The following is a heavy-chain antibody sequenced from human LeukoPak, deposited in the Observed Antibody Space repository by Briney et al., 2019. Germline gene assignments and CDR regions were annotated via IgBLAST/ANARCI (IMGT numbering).Heavy chain of an antibody. CDR3: ARVRKYSGYYSWYFDL. J-gene: IGHJ2*01. CDR2: INPNSGDT. CDR1: GYIFTGYY. D-gene: IGHD5-12*01. V-gene: IGHV1-2*02. Sequence: ASVKVSCKASGYIFTGYYMHWVRQAPGQGLEWMGWINPNSGDTNYAQKFQGRVTMTRDTSISTAYMELSRLRSDDTAVYYCARVRKYSGYYSWYFDLWGRGTLVTVSS.